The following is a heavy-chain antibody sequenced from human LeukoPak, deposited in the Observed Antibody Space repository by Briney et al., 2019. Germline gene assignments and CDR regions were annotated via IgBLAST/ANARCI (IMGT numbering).Heavy chain of an antibody. CDR1: GFTFSRYG. Sequence: PGGSLRLSCAASGFTFSRYGMHWVRQAPGKGLEWVADISYGGSNKNYADSVKGRFTISRDNSKNTLYLQMNSLRPEDAAVYYCAKERATETRRLDYWGQGTLVTVSS. CDR3: AKERATETRRLDY. CDR2: ISYGGSNK. V-gene: IGHV3-30*18. J-gene: IGHJ4*02.